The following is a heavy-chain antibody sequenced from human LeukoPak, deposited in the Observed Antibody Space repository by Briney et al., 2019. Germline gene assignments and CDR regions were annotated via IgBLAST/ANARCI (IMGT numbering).Heavy chain of an antibody. CDR2: ISVGATYI. Sequence: GGSLRLSCAASAFTFSNYNMNWVRQAPGKGLEWILSISVGATYIYYADSVKGRFTISRDNSKNTLYLQMNSLRAEDTAMYYCAKKDGGRGEGTFDYWGQGTLVTVSS. CDR3: AKKDGGRGEGTFDY. J-gene: IGHJ4*02. CDR1: AFTFSNYN. V-gene: IGHV3-21*01. D-gene: IGHD3-10*01.